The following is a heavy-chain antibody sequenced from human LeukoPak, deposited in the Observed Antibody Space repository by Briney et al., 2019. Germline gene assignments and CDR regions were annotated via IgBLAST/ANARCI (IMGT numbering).Heavy chain of an antibody. D-gene: IGHD4-17*01. CDR2: ISISGDTT. CDR3: AKGDYGDSFHQIDY. CDR1: GFTFSSHA. J-gene: IGHJ4*02. Sequence: TGGSLRLSCAASGFTFSSHAMTWVRQAPGKGLEWVSAISISGDTTYYADAVKGRFTISRDNSKNTLYLQMNSLRAEDTAVYYCAKGDYGDSFHQIDYWGQGTLVTVSS. V-gene: IGHV3-23*01.